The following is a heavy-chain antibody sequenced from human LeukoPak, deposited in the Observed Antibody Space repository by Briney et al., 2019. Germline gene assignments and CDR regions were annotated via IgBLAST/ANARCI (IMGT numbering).Heavy chain of an antibody. CDR3: ARDPYSNRYFDF. D-gene: IGHD4-11*01. Sequence: NPGGSLRLSCAASGFTFSSYNMNWVRQAPGKGLEWVSSISSSGSNLYCVDSVKGRFTISRDNAKNSLYLQMNSLRAEDTAVYYCARDPYSNRYFDFWGQGTLVTVSS. CDR2: ISSSGSNL. CDR1: GFTFSSYN. V-gene: IGHV3-21*01. J-gene: IGHJ4*02.